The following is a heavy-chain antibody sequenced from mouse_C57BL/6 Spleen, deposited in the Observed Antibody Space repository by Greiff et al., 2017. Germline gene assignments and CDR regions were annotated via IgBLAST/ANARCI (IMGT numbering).Heavy chain of an antibody. Sequence: QVQLQQSGAELVRPGASVTLSCKASGYTFTDYEMHWVKQTPVHGLEWIGAIDPETGGTAYNQKFKGKAILTADKSSSTAYMELRSLTSEDSAVYYCTREEIGGPFAYWGQGTLVTVSA. CDR2: IDPETGGT. CDR3: TREEIGGPFAY. D-gene: IGHD1-1*02. V-gene: IGHV1-15*01. CDR1: GYTFTDYE. J-gene: IGHJ3*01.